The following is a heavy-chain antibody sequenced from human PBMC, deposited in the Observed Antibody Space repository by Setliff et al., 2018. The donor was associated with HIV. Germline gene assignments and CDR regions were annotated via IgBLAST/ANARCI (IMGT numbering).Heavy chain of an antibody. Sequence: LSLTCAVYGGSFSAYHWSWIRQTPGKGLEWLGEINHSGSTAYNLALESRVTILVDTSKNHFSLNLSSVTAADTAVYYCAISNFWSGYSTSPPDYFDYWGQGMLVTVSS. CDR2: INHSGST. J-gene: IGHJ4*02. CDR3: AISNFWSGYSTSPPDYFDY. CDR1: GGSFSAYH. D-gene: IGHD3-3*01. V-gene: IGHV4-34*01.